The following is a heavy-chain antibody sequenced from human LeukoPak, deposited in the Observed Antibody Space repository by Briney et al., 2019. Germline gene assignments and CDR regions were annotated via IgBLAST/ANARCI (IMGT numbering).Heavy chain of an antibody. Sequence: ASEKVSCKASGGTFGSYAISWVRQAPGQGLEWMGRIIPILGIANYAQKFQGRVTITADKSTSTAYVELSSLKSEDMAVYYCATSPLDSEYFQNWGQGTLVTVSS. D-gene: IGHD1-1*01. CDR1: GGTFGSYA. V-gene: IGHV1-69*04. J-gene: IGHJ1*01. CDR2: IIPILGIA. CDR3: ATSPLDSEYFQN.